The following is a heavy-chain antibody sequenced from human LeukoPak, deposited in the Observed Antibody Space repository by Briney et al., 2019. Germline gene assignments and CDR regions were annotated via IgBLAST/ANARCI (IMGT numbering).Heavy chain of an antibody. CDR1: GYTSTNYG. CDR2: ISGYNDNT. J-gene: IGHJ4*02. CDR3: ARAPNYSGSGSFFSDC. D-gene: IGHD3-10*01. Sequence: ASVKVSCKASGYTSTNYGITWVRQAPGQGLEWMGWISGYNDNTRYAQKVQDRVTVTTDTSTTTAYMELRSLRSDDTAVYYCARAPNYSGSGSFFSDCWGQGTLVTVSS. V-gene: IGHV1-18*01.